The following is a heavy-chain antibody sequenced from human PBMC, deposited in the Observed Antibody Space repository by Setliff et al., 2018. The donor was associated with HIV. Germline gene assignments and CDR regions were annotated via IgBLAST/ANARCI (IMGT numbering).Heavy chain of an antibody. CDR3: AKRTFGSGRLDP. J-gene: IGHJ5*02. V-gene: IGHV4-61*09. Sequence: PSETLSLTCPRRVSGDSISSGSYYWSWIRLPAGKGLEWIGQIHTTGSTNYNPSLKSRVTISMDTSKNQFSLNLNSVTATDTAVYYCAKRTFGSGRLDPWGQGTLVTVSS. CDR1: GDSISSGSYY. D-gene: IGHD3-16*01. CDR2: IHTTGST.